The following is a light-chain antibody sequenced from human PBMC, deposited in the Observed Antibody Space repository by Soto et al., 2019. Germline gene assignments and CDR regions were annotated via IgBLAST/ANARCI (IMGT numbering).Light chain of an antibody. Sequence: EIVLTQSPGTLSLSPGERATLSSRASQSVSSSYLAWYQQKPGQAPRLLIYGASSRATGIPDRFSGSGSGTDFTLTISRLEPEDFAVYYCHQYGTLYTFGQGTKLEI. J-gene: IGKJ2*01. CDR3: HQYGTLYT. CDR2: GAS. V-gene: IGKV3-20*01. CDR1: QSVSSSY.